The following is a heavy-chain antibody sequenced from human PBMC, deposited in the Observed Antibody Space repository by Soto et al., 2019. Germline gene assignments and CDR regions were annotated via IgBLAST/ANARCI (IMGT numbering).Heavy chain of an antibody. Sequence: SVRVSCKASGGTFSSYAISWVRQAPGQGLEWMGGIIPIFGTANYAQKFQGRVTITADESTSTAYMELSSLRSEDTAVYYCAREGVVVPAAILFYYGIDVWGQGTTVTVSS. V-gene: IGHV1-69*13. CDR3: AREGVVVPAAILFYYGIDV. CDR2: IIPIFGTA. D-gene: IGHD2-2*02. J-gene: IGHJ6*02. CDR1: GGTFSSYA.